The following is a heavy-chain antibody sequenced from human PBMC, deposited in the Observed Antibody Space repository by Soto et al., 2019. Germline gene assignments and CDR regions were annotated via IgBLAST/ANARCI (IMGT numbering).Heavy chain of an antibody. CDR3: AREGRIGYSSGAYYYYGMDV. J-gene: IGHJ6*02. CDR1: GGSFSGYY. D-gene: IGHD6-19*01. Sequence: SDTLSLTCAVSGGSFSGYYWSWIRQPPGKGLEWIGEINHSGSTNYNPSLKSRVTISVDTSKNQFSLKLSSVTAADTAVYYCAREGRIGYSSGAYYYYGMDVWGQGTTVTGLL. CDR2: INHSGST. V-gene: IGHV4-34*01.